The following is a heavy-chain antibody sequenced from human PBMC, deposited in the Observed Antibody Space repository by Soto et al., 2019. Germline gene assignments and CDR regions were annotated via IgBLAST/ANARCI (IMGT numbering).Heavy chain of an antibody. CDR2: ISSSSSYI. Sequence: GGSLRLSCAASGFTFSSYSMNWVRQAPGKGLEWVSSISSSSSYIYYADSVKGRFTISRDNAKNSLYLQMNSLRAEDTAVYYCARAQPNTAMVMTLLFDYWGQGTLVTVSS. J-gene: IGHJ4*02. V-gene: IGHV3-21*01. CDR3: ARAQPNTAMVMTLLFDY. CDR1: GFTFSSYS. D-gene: IGHD5-18*01.